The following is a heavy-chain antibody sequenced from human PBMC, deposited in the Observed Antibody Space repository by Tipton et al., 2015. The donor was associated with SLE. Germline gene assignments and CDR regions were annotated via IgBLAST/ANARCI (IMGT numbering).Heavy chain of an antibody. CDR3: ARGGSSTWYESYYYYYMDV. CDR1: GGSISSYY. J-gene: IGHJ6*03. Sequence: TLSLTCTVSGGSISSYYWSWIRQPPGKGLEWIGYIYYSGSTNYNPSLKSRVTISVDTSKNQFSLKLGSVTAADTAVYYCARGGSSTWYESYYYYYMDVWGKGTTVTVSS. V-gene: IGHV4-59*01. D-gene: IGHD6-13*01. CDR2: IYYSGST.